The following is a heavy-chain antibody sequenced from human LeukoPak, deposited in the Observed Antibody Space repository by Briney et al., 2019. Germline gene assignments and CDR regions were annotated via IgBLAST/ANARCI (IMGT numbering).Heavy chain of an antibody. CDR3: ARAPSGLVEPPTRGDYFDY. CDR1: GGSFSGYY. V-gene: IGHV4-34*01. Sequence: SETLSLTCAVYGGSFSGYYWSWIRQSPGKGLEWIGEMNHRGSSNHNPSLKSRVTISVDTSKNQFSLKLRSVTAADTAVYYCARAPSGLVEPPTRGDYFDYWGQGTLVTVSS. J-gene: IGHJ4*02. CDR2: MNHRGSS. D-gene: IGHD2-2*01.